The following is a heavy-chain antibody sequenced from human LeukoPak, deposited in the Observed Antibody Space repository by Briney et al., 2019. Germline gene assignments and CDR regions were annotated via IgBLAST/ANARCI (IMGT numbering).Heavy chain of an antibody. V-gene: IGHV3-23*01. CDR1: GFTFSSYA. Sequence: PRASLRLSCAASGFTFSSYAMSWVRQAPGKGLEWVSAISGSGGSTYYADSVKGRFTISRDNSKNTLYLQMNSLRAEDTAVYYCAKKPVGRAAGYYFDYWGQGTLVTVSS. CDR2: ISGSGGST. J-gene: IGHJ4*02. CDR3: AKKPVGRAAGYYFDY. D-gene: IGHD6-13*01.